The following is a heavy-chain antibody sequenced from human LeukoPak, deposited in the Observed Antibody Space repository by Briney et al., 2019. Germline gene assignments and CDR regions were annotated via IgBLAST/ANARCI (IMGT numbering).Heavy chain of an antibody. CDR2: INHSGST. V-gene: IGHV4-39*07. CDR3: GRRGGYSYGPKWFDP. D-gene: IGHD5-18*01. CDR1: GGSISSSSSY. Sequence: SETLSLTCTVSGGSISSSSSYWGWIRQPPGNGLEWLGEINHSGSTNYNPSLKRRVTISVDSYKNQFSLMLRSVTAADTAVYYCGRRGGYSYGPKWFDPWGQGTLVTVSS. J-gene: IGHJ5*02.